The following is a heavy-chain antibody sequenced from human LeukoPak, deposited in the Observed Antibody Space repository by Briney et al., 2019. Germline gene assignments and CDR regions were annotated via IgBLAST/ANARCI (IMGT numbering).Heavy chain of an antibody. Sequence: SVKVSCKASGGTFSSYTISWVRQAPGQGLEWMGRIVPILGIANYAQKFQGRVTITADKSTSTAYMELSSLRSEDTAVYYCASGERKGARVYWGQGTLVTVSS. D-gene: IGHD1-26*01. V-gene: IGHV1-69*02. J-gene: IGHJ4*02. CDR1: GGTFSSYT. CDR3: ASGERKGARVY. CDR2: IVPILGIA.